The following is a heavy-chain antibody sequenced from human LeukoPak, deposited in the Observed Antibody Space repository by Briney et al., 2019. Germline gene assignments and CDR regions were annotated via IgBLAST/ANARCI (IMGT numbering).Heavy chain of an antibody. V-gene: IGHV3-23*01. J-gene: IGHJ3*02. D-gene: IGHD1-14*01. Sequence: GGSLRLSCVASGFTFSNFVMSWVRQAPGKGLEWVSSISSTGDTTYYADSVEGRLTVSRDNSKATVFLQMHSLRADDTAIYHCAKGPERGAFDIWGPGTMVTVSS. CDR3: AKGPERGAFDI. CDR1: GFTFSNFV. CDR2: ISSTGDTT.